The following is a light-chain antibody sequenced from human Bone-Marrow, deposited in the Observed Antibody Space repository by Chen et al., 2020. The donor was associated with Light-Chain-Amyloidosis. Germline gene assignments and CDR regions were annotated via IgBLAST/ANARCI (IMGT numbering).Light chain of an antibody. J-gene: IGKJ4*01. CDR1: QTISSNY. V-gene: IGKV3-20*01. Sequence: EIVLTQSPGTLSLSPGEGANLSCRASQTISSNYLTWYQQKFGQAASLLIYGSSSRPTGIPDRFTGSCSGTDFTLTINRLEPEDFAMSYWQQYGTSPLTFGGGTKVEIK. CDR2: GSS. CDR3: QQYGTSPLT.